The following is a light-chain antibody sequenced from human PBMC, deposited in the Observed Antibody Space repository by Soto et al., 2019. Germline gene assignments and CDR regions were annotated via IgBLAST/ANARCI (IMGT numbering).Light chain of an antibody. CDR2: SAS. Sequence: EIIMTQSPATLSVSPGERVTLSCRASQSVSDNVAWYQQRPGQSPRLLMHSASARAAGLPARFSGSGSGTEFSLSIHSLQSEDFAVYFCQQYNDWPITFGQGTRLVIK. V-gene: IGKV3-15*01. CDR3: QQYNDWPIT. J-gene: IGKJ5*01. CDR1: QSVSDN.